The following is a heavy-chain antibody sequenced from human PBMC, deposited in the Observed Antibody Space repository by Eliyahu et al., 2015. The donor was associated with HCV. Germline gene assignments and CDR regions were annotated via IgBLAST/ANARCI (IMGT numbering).Heavy chain of an antibody. CDR3: AREDLTYYYDSSGYYPIYYFDY. Sequence: EVKKPGSSVKVSCKASGGTFSSYAISWVRQAPGQGLEWMGRIIPILGIANYAQKFQGRVTITADKSTSTAYMELSSLRSEDTAVYYCAREDLTYYYDSSGYYPIYYFDYWGQGTLVTVSS. J-gene: IGHJ4*02. D-gene: IGHD3-22*01. CDR1: GGTFSSYA. V-gene: IGHV1-69*04. CDR2: IIPILGIA.